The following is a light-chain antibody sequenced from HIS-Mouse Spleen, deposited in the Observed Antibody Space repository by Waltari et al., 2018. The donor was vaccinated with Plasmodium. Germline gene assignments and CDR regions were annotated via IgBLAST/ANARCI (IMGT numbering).Light chain of an antibody. V-gene: IGLV3-19*01. J-gene: IGLJ2*01. CDR2: GKN. CDR3: NSRDSSGNHVV. CDR1: SLRSYY. Sequence: SSELTQDPAVSVALGQTVRITCQGDSLRSYYASWYQQKPGQAPVLVIYGKNKRPSGIPDRFSGASSGNTASLTLTGAQAEDEADYYCNSRDSSGNHVVFGGGTKLTVL.